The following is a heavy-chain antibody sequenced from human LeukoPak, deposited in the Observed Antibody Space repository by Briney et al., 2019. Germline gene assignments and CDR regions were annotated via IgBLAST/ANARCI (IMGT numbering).Heavy chain of an antibody. Sequence: SXTLSLTCTVSGGSISSGDYYWSWIRQPPGKGLEWIVYIYYNGSTYYNPSLKSRVTISVDTSKNQFSLKLSSVTAADTAVYYCARTSLGGAWFDPWGQGTLVTVSS. J-gene: IGHJ5*02. CDR2: IYYNGST. CDR3: ARTSLGGAWFDP. D-gene: IGHD3-10*01. V-gene: IGHV4-30-4*08. CDR1: GGSISSGDYY.